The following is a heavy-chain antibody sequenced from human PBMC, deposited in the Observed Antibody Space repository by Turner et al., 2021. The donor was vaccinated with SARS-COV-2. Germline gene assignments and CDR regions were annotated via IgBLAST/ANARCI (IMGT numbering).Heavy chain of an antibody. Sequence: QLLVQESGPALVKPSETLSLPCTVSAVSITSNSPYWGWVRQPPGKGLEWIGITYYPGGSYYNPSLRGRVTISVDPSQNQFSLILRSVTAADTAVYYCVTSVRRSGYFQRWGQGSLVSVSS. V-gene: IGHV4-39*01. CDR3: VTSVRRSGYFQR. CDR1: AVSITSNSPY. CDR2: TYYPGGS. J-gene: IGHJ1*01.